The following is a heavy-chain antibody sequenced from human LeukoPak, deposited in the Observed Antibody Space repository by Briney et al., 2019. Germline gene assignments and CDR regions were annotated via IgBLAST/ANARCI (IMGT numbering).Heavy chain of an antibody. D-gene: IGHD3-22*01. CDR2: ISSNGGST. Sequence: GGSLRLSCAASGFTFSSYGMHWIRQAPGKGLEYVSAISSNGGSTYYANSVKGRFTISRDNSKNTLYLQMGSLRAEDMAVYYCARGDYYDSSGYRGFDYWGQGTLVTVSS. V-gene: IGHV3-64*01. CDR1: GFTFSSYG. J-gene: IGHJ4*02. CDR3: ARGDYYDSSGYRGFDY.